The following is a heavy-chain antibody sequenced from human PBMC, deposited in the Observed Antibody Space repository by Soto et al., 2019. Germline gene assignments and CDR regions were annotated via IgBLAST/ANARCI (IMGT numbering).Heavy chain of an antibody. Sequence: GGSLRLSCAASGFTFSSYAMSWVRQAPGKGLEWVSAISGSGGSTYYADSVKGRFTISRDNSKNTLYLQMNSLRAEDTAVYYCAKYPDFWSGYPNPNWFDPWGQGTLVTVSS. J-gene: IGHJ5*02. D-gene: IGHD3-3*01. CDR2: ISGSGGST. V-gene: IGHV3-23*01. CDR3: AKYPDFWSGYPNPNWFDP. CDR1: GFTFSSYA.